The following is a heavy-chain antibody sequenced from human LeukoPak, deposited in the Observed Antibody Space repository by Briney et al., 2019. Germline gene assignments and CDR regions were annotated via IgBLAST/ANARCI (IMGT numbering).Heavy chain of an antibody. Sequence: SETLSLTCAVYGGSFSGYYWSWIPQSPGKGLEWIGQINHSGSTKYNPSLKSRVTISIDTSKNQFSLKLSSVTAADTAVYYCARGVGATPEYWGQGTLVTVSS. CDR2: INHSGST. J-gene: IGHJ4*02. V-gene: IGHV4-34*01. CDR3: ARGVGATPEY. CDR1: GGSFSGYY. D-gene: IGHD1-26*01.